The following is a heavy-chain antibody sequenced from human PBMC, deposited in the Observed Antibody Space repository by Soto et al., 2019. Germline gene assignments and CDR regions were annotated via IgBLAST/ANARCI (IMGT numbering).Heavy chain of an antibody. J-gene: IGHJ4*02. Sequence: QVQLQESGPGLVKPSQTLSLTCTVSRGSISSGDHYWTWLRQPPGKGLEWIGYIYYSGSTYYNPCLKTRVAISVDTSKNQFSLTLPSVTAADTAVYYCAREAALIVVPTGGIDYSFDYWGQGTLVTVSS. V-gene: IGHV4-30-4*01. D-gene: IGHD3-22*01. CDR2: IYYSGST. CDR1: RGSISSGDHY. CDR3: AREAALIVVPTGGIDYSFDY.